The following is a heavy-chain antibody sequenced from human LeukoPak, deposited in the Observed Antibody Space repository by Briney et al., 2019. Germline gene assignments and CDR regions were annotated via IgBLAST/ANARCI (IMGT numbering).Heavy chain of an antibody. V-gene: IGHV4-31*03. CDR2: IYYSGST. J-gene: IGHJ5*02. CDR3: AREPGELGYCSSTSCYLDNNWFDP. CDR1: VGSISSGGYY. D-gene: IGHD2-2*01. Sequence: KPSQTLSLTCTVSVGSISSGGYYWSWIRQHPGKGLEWIGYIYYSGSTYYNPSLKSRVTISVDTSKNQFSLKLSSVTAADTAVYYCAREPGELGYCSSTSCYLDNNWFDPWGQGTLVTVSS.